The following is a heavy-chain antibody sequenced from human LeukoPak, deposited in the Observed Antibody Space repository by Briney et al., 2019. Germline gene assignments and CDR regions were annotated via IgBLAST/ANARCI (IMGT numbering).Heavy chain of an antibody. CDR1: GFTFSSYT. D-gene: IGHD7-27*01. V-gene: IGHV3-23*01. Sequence: GGSLRLSCTASGFTFSSYTMTWVRQAPGKGLKWVSTITTGDGNTYYADSVKGRFTVSRDDSKNTLYLQMNSLRAEGTAVYYCAKDGGLWVSAHWGDSWGRGTLVTVSS. J-gene: IGHJ4*02. CDR3: AKDGGLWVSAHWGDS. CDR2: ITTGDGNT.